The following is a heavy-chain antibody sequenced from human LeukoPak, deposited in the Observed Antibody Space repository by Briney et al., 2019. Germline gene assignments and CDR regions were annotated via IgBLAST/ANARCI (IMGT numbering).Heavy chain of an antibody. CDR2: IYPGDSDT. D-gene: IGHD2-2*01. J-gene: IGHJ4*02. Sequence: GESLKISCKGSGYSFTSYWIGWVRQMPGKGLEWMGIIYPGDSDTRYSPSFQGQVTISADKSISTAYLQWSSLKASDTAMYYYARSGYCSSTSCYPIDYWGQGTLVTVSS. V-gene: IGHV5-51*01. CDR3: ARSGYCSSTSCYPIDY. CDR1: GYSFTSYW.